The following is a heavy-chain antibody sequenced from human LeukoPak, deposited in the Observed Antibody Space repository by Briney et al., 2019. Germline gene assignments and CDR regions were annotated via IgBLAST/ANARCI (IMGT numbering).Heavy chain of an antibody. CDR2: ISDSGST. CDR1: GGSISSGGYY. J-gene: IGHJ3*02. V-gene: IGHV4-31*03. Sequence: PSETLSLTCTVSGGSISSGGYYWNWIRQDPGKGLEWIGYISDSGSTYYNPSLKSRVTISVDTSKNQFSLKLSSVTAADTAVYYCATGPGLGAFDIWGQGTMVTVSS. D-gene: IGHD7-27*01. CDR3: ATGPGLGAFDI.